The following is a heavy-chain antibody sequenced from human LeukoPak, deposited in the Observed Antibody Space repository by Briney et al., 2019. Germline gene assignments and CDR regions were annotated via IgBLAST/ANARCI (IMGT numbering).Heavy chain of an antibody. Sequence: ASVKVSCKASGYTFTGYYMHWVRQAPGQGLERMGWINPNSGGTNYAQKFQGRVTMTRDTSISTAYMELSRLRSDDTAVYYCARGVSGGVFYYYYYMDVWGKGTTVTVSS. J-gene: IGHJ6*03. CDR2: INPNSGGT. CDR3: ARGVSGGVFYYYYYMDV. V-gene: IGHV1-2*02. CDR1: GYTFTGYY. D-gene: IGHD2-15*01.